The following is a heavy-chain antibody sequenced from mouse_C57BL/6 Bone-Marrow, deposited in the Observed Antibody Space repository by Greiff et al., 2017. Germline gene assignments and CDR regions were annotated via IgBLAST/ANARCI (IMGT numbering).Heavy chain of an antibody. D-gene: IGHD2-1*01. Sequence: EVKLVESGAELVRPGASVKLSCTASGFNINDDYMHWVKQRPEQGLEWIGWIDPENGDTEYASKFQGKATITADTSSNTAYLQLSSLTSEDTAVYYCTTDYGNWVFDDWGKGTTLTVSS. J-gene: IGHJ2*01. V-gene: IGHV14-4*01. CDR1: GFNINDDY. CDR3: TTDYGNWVFDD. CDR2: IDPENGDT.